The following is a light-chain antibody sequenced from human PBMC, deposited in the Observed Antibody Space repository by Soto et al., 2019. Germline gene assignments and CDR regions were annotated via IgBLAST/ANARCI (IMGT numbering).Light chain of an antibody. CDR3: QQYVSSPWT. CDR2: GAS. V-gene: IGKV3-20*01. CDR1: QSVSSSY. J-gene: IGKJ1*01. Sequence: EIVLTQSPGTLSLSPGERATLSCRARQSVSSSYLAWYQQKPGQAPRLLFYGASSSATGIPDRFSGSGSGTDFTLTISRLEPEDFAVYYCQQYVSSPWTFGQGTKVEIK.